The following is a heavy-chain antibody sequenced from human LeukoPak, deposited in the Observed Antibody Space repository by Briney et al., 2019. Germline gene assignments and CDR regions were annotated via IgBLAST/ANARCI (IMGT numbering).Heavy chain of an antibody. CDR1: GYTFTSYG. Sequence: GASVKVSCKASGYTFTSYGISWVRQAPGQGLEWMGGIIPIFDTANYAQKFQGRVTITTDESTSTAYMELSSLRSEDTAVYYCARGPFGVVLYFDYWGQGTLVTVSS. J-gene: IGHJ4*02. CDR2: IIPIFDTA. D-gene: IGHD3-3*01. CDR3: ARGPFGVVLYFDY. V-gene: IGHV1-69*05.